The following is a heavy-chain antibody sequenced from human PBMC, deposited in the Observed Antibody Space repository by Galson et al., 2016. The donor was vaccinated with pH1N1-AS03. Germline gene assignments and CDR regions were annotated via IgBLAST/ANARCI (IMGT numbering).Heavy chain of an antibody. D-gene: IGHD5-18*01. Sequence: SLRLSCAASGFTLSTYDMHWVRQATGKGLEWVSIIAATGDTNYGGSVKGRFTISREGAKNSLYLQMNSLRAEDTAVYYCAVWGYISNTHGMDVWGKGTTVTVSS. CDR1: GFTLSTYD. V-gene: IGHV3-13*01. CDR3: AVWGYISNTHGMDV. CDR2: IAATGDT. J-gene: IGHJ6*04.